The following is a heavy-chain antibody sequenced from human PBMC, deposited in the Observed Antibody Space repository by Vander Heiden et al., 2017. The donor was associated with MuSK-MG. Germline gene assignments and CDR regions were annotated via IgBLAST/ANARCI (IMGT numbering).Heavy chain of an antibody. CDR1: GFTFNNAW. Sequence: EVQLVESGGGLVKPGGSLRLSCAASGFTFNNAWMRWVRQAPGKGLEWVGRIKRKTDGGTTDYAAPVKGRFTISRDDSKHTLYLQMNSLKTEDTAVYYCTTDPDIVVVVAATGYYFDYWGQGTLVTVSS. D-gene: IGHD2-15*01. J-gene: IGHJ4*02. CDR2: IKRKTDGGTT. V-gene: IGHV3-15*01. CDR3: TTDPDIVVVVAATGYYFDY.